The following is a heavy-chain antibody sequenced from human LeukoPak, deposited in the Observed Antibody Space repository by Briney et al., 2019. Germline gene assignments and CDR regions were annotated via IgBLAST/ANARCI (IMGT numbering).Heavy chain of an antibody. J-gene: IGHJ4*02. Sequence: ETPSLTCTVSGGSISSGTYYWGWIRQPPGKGLEWVSVIYSAGSTYYADSVKGRFTISRDNSKNTVYLQMNSLRAEDTAVYYCARLSNYGLGSNDYWGQGTLVTVSS. CDR1: GGSISSGTYY. V-gene: IGHV3-53*01. CDR2: IYSAGST. D-gene: IGHD4-23*01. CDR3: ARLSNYGLGSNDY.